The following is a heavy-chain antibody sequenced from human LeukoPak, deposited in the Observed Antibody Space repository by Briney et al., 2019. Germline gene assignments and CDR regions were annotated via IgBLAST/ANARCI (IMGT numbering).Heavy chain of an antibody. J-gene: IGHJ4*02. D-gene: IGHD6-13*01. CDR3: ARDGGAAAGY. CDR2: ISAGGGGT. CDR1: GFTFSSYA. Sequence: GGSLRLSCAASGFTFSSYAMSWVRQAPGKGLEWVSGISAGGGGTYYADSVKGRFTISRDNSKNTLYLQMNSLRAEDTAVYYCARDGGAAAGYWGQGTLVTVSS. V-gene: IGHV3-23*01.